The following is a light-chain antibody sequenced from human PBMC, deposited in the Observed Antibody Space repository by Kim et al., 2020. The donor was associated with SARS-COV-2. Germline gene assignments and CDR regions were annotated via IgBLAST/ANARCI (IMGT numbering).Light chain of an antibody. Sequence: APVGDRVTIPCRASQGIKNWLIWYQQNPGKAPTLLIYDASPLEGGVPPRFSGSGSGTDFSLTISSLQPEDFAAYFCQQGSSFPLTFGGGTKVDIK. V-gene: IGKV1-12*01. CDR1: QGIKNW. J-gene: IGKJ4*01. CDR2: DAS. CDR3: QQGSSFPLT.